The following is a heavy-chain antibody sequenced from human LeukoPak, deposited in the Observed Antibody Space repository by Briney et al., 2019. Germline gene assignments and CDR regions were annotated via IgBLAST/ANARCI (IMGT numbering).Heavy chain of an antibody. D-gene: IGHD3-10*01. CDR2: IYPRDSDI. CDR3: ARNYYGSGSYSY. J-gene: IGHJ4*02. V-gene: IGHV5-51*01. Sequence: KRGESLKISCKGSGYTFTNYWIGWVRQMPGKGLEWMGIIYPRDSDIRYSPSFQGQVTISADKSISTAYLQWSSLKASDTAMYYCARNYYGSGSYSYWGQGTLVTVSS. CDR1: GYTFTNYW.